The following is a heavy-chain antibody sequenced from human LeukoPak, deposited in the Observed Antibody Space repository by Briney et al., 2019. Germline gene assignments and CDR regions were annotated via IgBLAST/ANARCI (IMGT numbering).Heavy chain of an antibody. D-gene: IGHD2-2*01. CDR3: TRHGAVGPPA. Sequence: QSGGSLKLSCAASGFTFSGSAMHWVRQASGKGLEWVGRIRSKANSYATAYAASVKGRFTISRDDSKNTAYLQMNSLKTEVTAVYYCTRHGAVGPPAWGQGTLVTVSS. J-gene: IGHJ4*02. CDR2: IRSKANSYAT. V-gene: IGHV3-73*01. CDR1: GFTFSGSA.